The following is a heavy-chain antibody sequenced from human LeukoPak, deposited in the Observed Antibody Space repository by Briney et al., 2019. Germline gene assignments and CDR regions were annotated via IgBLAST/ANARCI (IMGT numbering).Heavy chain of an antibody. CDR2: ISYDGSNK. Sequence: PGGSLRLSCAASGFTFSSYAMHWVRQAPGKGLEWVAVISYDGSNKYYADSAKGRFTISRDNSKNTLYLQMNSLRAEDTAVYYCAREPPPHGLTYGSYSPTGDYWGQGTLVTVSS. CDR1: GFTFSSYA. V-gene: IGHV3-30-3*01. CDR3: AREPPPHGLTYGSYSPTGDY. J-gene: IGHJ4*02. D-gene: IGHD1-26*01.